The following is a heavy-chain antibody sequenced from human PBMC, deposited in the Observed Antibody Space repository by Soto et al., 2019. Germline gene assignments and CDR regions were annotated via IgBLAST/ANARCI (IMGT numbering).Heavy chain of an antibody. J-gene: IGHJ6*02. V-gene: IGHV5-51*01. D-gene: IGHD5-18*01. CDR1: GYRFTSYW. CDR3: ARHDTALNCEYYYGMDV. Sequence: GESLKISCNGSGYRFTSYWIAWVRQMPGKGLEWMGIIYPGDSETRYSPSFPGQVTISADKSISTAYLQWSSLTASDSAMYYCARHDTALNCEYYYGMDVWGQGXPVTVSS. CDR2: IYPGDSET.